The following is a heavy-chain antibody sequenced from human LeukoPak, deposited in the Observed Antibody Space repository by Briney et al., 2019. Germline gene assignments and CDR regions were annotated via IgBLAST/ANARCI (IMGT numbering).Heavy chain of an antibody. CDR1: GFTFSSYG. CDR2: ISGSGGGT. CDR3: AKRIGSGSGPFDY. V-gene: IGHV3-23*01. D-gene: IGHD3-10*01. J-gene: IGHJ4*02. Sequence: PGGSLRLSCGASGFTFSSYGMSWVRQAPGKGLEWVSGISGSGGGTYYADSVKGRFTISRDNSKNTLYLQMNSLRAEDTAVYYCAKRIGSGSGPFDYWGQETLVTVSS.